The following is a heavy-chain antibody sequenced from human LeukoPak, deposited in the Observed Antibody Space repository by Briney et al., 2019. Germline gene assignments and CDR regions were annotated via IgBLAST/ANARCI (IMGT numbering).Heavy chain of an antibody. D-gene: IGHD6-13*01. CDR1: GFTFSSYG. Sequence: GGSLRLSCAASGFTFSSYGMSWVRQAPGKGLEWVSAISGSGGSTYYADSVKGRFTISRDNSKNTLYLQMNSPRAEDTAVYYCARQSEGIAAAGYYYYGMDVWGQGTTVTVSS. J-gene: IGHJ6*02. CDR2: ISGSGGST. V-gene: IGHV3-23*01. CDR3: ARQSEGIAAAGYYYYGMDV.